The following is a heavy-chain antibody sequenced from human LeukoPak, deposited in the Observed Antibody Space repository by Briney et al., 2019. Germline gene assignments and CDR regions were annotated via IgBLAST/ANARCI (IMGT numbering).Heavy chain of an antibody. Sequence: SETLSLTCTVSGGSIRSYYWSWIRQPPGKGLEWVGYILYSGTTDSNPSLKSRVTISVDTSKNQFSLKLSSVTAADTAVYYCARTYCSGGSCHFDYWGQGTLVTVSS. CDR2: ILYSGTT. J-gene: IGHJ4*02. D-gene: IGHD2-15*01. V-gene: IGHV4-59*08. CDR3: ARTYCSGGSCHFDY. CDR1: GGSIRSYY.